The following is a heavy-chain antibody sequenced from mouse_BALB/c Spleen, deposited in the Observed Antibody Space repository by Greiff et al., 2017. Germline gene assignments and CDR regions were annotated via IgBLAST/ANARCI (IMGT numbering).Heavy chain of an antibody. CDR1: GYSFTGYY. CDR3: ARNYRYDDYYAMDY. CDR2: ISCYNGAT. D-gene: IGHD2-14*01. V-gene: IGHV1S34*01. Sequence: LVKTGASVKISCKASGYSFTGYYMHWVKQSHGKSLEWIGYISCYNGATSYNQKFKGKPTFTVDTSSSTAYMQFNSLTSEDSAVYYCARNYRYDDYYAMDYWGQGTSVTVSS. J-gene: IGHJ4*01.